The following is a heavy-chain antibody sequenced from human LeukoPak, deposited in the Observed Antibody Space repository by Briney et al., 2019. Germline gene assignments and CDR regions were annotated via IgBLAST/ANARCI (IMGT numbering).Heavy chain of an antibody. J-gene: IGHJ4*02. CDR1: GFTFSSYA. V-gene: IGHV3-30-3*01. Sequence: GRSLRLSCAASGFTFSSYAMHWVRQAPGKGLEWVAVISYDGSNKYYADSVKGRFTISRDNSKNSLYLQMNSLRAEDTAVYYCARDVYSSSWYGVDYWGQGTLVTVSS. CDR3: ARDVYSSSWYGVDY. D-gene: IGHD6-13*01. CDR2: ISYDGSNK.